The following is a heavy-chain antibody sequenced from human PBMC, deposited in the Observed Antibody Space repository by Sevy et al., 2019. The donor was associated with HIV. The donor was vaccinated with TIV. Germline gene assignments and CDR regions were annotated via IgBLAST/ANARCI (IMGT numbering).Heavy chain of an antibody. CDR1: GFMFSYYA. V-gene: IGHV3-23*01. Sequence: GGSLRLSCAASGFMFSYYAMHWVRQAPGKGLEWVSGISGSGGSGDKTNYADSVKGRFTISRDDSKNSLYLQLNSLRAEDTAIYYCARKYDSSGYFDYWGQGTLVTVSS. J-gene: IGHJ4*02. CDR2: ISGSGGSGDKT. D-gene: IGHD3-22*01. CDR3: ARKYDSSGYFDY.